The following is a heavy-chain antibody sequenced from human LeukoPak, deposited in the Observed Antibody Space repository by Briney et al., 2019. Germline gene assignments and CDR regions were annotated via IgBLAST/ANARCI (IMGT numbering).Heavy chain of an antibody. J-gene: IGHJ6*02. V-gene: IGHV3-48*04. CDR1: GFTFSSYS. CDR2: ISSSSSTI. CDR3: ARDCSGGSCYSGWGYYYGMDV. Sequence: GGSLRLSCAASGFTFSSYSMNWVRQAPGKGLEWVSYISSSSSTIYYADSVKGRFTISRDNAKNSLYLQMNSLRAEDTAVYYCARDCSGGSCYSGWGYYYGMDVWGQGTTVTVSS. D-gene: IGHD2-15*01.